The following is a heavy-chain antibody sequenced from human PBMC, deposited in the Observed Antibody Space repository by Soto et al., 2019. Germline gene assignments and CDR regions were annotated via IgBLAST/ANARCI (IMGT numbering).Heavy chain of an antibody. CDR2: IKQDGSEK. Sequence: EVQLVESGGGLVQPGGSLRLSCAASGFTFSSYWMSWVRQAPGKGLEWVANIKQDGSEKYYVDSVKGRFTISRDNAKNSLYLQRNSLRAEDTAVYYCARVLGIAARQGYFDYWGQGTLVTVSS. V-gene: IGHV3-7*01. D-gene: IGHD6-6*01. CDR3: ARVLGIAARQGYFDY. CDR1: GFTFSSYW. J-gene: IGHJ4*02.